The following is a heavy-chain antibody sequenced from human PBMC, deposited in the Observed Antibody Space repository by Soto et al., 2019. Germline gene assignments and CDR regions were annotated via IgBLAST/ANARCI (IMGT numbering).Heavy chain of an antibody. D-gene: IGHD2-15*01. V-gene: IGHV3-53*01. Sequence: PGGSLRLSCAASGFTVSSNYMSWVRQAPGKGLEWVSVIYSGGSTYYADSVKGRFTISRDNSKNTLYHQMNSLRAKDTAVYYCARVCSGGSSYSDAFDIWGQGTMVTVSS. CDR3: ARVCSGGSSYSDAFDI. CDR1: GFTVSSNY. CDR2: IYSGGST. J-gene: IGHJ3*02.